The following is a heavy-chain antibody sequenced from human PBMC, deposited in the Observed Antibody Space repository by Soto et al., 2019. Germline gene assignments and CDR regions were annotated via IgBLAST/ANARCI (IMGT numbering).Heavy chain of an antibody. CDR1: GFTFSSYA. J-gene: IGHJ4*02. CDR3: AKDAYHYDSSGYYPVPGY. Sequence: GGSLRLSCAASGFTFSSYAMSWVRQAPGKGLEWVSAISGSGGSTYYADSVKGRFTISRDNSKNTLYLQMNSLRAEDTAVYYCAKDAYHYDSSGYYPVPGYWCQGALVTVSS. D-gene: IGHD3-22*01. CDR2: ISGSGGST. V-gene: IGHV3-23*01.